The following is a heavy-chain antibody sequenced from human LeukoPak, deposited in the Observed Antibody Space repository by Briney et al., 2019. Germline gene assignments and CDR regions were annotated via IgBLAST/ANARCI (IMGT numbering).Heavy chain of an antibody. CDR1: GYSFTSHY. V-gene: IGHV1-46*01. CDR3: ARDRPFGGVLDFDY. J-gene: IGHJ4*02. Sequence: ASVKVSCKASGYSFTSHYMHWVRQAPGQGLEWVGLINPSGSSTFYAQKFQGRVTMTRDMSTTTDYMELSSLRSEDTAVYYCARDRPFGGVLDFDYWGQGTLVTVSS. D-gene: IGHD3-16*01. CDR2: INPSGSST.